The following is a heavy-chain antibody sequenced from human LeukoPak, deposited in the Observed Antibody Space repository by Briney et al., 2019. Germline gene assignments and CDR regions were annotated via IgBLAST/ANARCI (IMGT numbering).Heavy chain of an antibody. J-gene: IGHJ4*02. V-gene: IGHV3-74*01. CDR1: GFTFRNYW. Sequence: AGGSLRLSCAASGFTFRNYWMHWVRQAPGKGLVWVSRINGDGTNTSYADSVKGRFTISRDNAKNTLYLQMNSLRAEDTAVYYCARGYSSGYRIDYWGQGTPVTVSS. D-gene: IGHD3-22*01. CDR2: INGDGTNT. CDR3: ARGYSSGYRIDY.